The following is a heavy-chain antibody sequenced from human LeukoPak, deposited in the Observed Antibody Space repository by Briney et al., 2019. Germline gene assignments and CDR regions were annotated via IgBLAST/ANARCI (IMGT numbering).Heavy chain of an antibody. V-gene: IGHV3-33*08. Sequence: GGSLRLSCAASGFTFSSYGMHWVRQAPGKGLEWVAVIWYGGSNKYYADSVKGRFTISRDNSKNTLYLQMNSLRAEDTAVYYCARSAGTTVTTYWVAGYMDVWGKGTTVTVSS. J-gene: IGHJ6*03. CDR2: IWYGGSNK. CDR1: GFTFSSYG. D-gene: IGHD4-17*01. CDR3: ARSAGTTVTTYWVAGYMDV.